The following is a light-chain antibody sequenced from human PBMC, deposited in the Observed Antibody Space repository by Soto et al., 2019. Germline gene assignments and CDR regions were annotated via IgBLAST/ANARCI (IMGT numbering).Light chain of an antibody. CDR1: QSISSY. Sequence: DIQMTQSPSSLSASVGDRVTITCRASQSISSYLNWYQQKPGKAPKLLIYKASNLEDGVPTRFSGSGSGTEFTFTISSLQPEDVATYYCQQYDNIPLTFGGGTKVDNK. J-gene: IGKJ4*01. CDR2: KAS. CDR3: QQYDNIPLT. V-gene: IGKV1-33*01.